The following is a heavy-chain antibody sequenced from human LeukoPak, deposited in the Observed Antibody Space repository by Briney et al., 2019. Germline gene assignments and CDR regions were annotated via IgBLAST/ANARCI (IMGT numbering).Heavy chain of an antibody. CDR2: INPNSGGT. V-gene: IGHV1-2*02. Sequence: ASVTVSCKASGYTFTDYYMHWVRQAPGQGLEWMGWINPNSGGTNYAQKFQGRVTMTRDTSISTVYMELSRLRSDDTAVYYCARASGSWPEKDYWGQGTLVTVSS. CDR3: ARASGSWPEKDY. CDR1: GYTFTDYY. D-gene: IGHD6-13*01. J-gene: IGHJ4*02.